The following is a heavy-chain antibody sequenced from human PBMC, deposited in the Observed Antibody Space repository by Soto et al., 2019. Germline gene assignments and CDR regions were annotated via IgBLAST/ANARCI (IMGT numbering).Heavy chain of an antibody. Sequence: GGSLRLSCAASVFSFDSYWMHWVRQAPGQGPMWVSRIDYDGTTTNYADSVKGRFTISRDNAKSTLYLQMNSLRPEDTAVYYCTRGPRASSGGTGAYWGKGTLVTVSS. J-gene: IGHJ1*01. D-gene: IGHD2-2*01. CDR2: IDYDGTTT. V-gene: IGHV3-74*01. CDR3: TRGPRASSGGTGAY. CDR1: VFSFDSYW.